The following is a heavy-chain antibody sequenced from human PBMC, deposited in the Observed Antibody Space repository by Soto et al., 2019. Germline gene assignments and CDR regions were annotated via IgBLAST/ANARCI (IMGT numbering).Heavy chain of an antibody. CDR2: IIPIFGTA. CDR1: GGTFSSYA. V-gene: IGHV1-69*01. D-gene: IGHD3-22*01. J-gene: IGHJ4*02. Sequence: QVQLVQSGAEVKKPGSSVKVSCKASGGTFSSYAISWVRQAPGQGLEWMGGIIPIFGTANHAQKFQGRVKIIADESTSTVYIELSSLSSEDTAIYYCARGWGYDSTDYYYAYWGQGTLVIVSS. CDR3: ARGWGYDSTDYYYAY.